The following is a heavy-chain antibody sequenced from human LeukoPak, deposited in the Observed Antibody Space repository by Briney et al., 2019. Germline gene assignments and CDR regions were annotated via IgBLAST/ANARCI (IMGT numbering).Heavy chain of an antibody. CDR1: GVTFSSYS. Sequence: GGSLRLSCAASGVTFSSYSMNWVRQAPGKGLEWVSYISSSSSTIYYADSVKGRFTISRDNAKNSLYLQMNSLRAEDTAVYYCARDTAIQQNYYYYYRDVWGKGTTVTVSS. V-gene: IGHV3-48*01. CDR2: ISSSSSTI. J-gene: IGHJ6*03. CDR3: ARDTAIQQNYYYYYRDV. D-gene: IGHD5-18*01.